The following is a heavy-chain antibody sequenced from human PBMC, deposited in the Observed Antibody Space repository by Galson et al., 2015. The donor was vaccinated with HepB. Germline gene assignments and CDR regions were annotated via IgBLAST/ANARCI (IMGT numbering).Heavy chain of an antibody. CDR3: AREGGYYDSSGYYYYYGMDV. J-gene: IGHJ6*02. CDR1: GFTFSSYA. D-gene: IGHD3-22*01. Sequence: SLRLSCAASGFTFSSYAMHWVRRAPGKGLEWVAVISYDGSNKYYADSVKGRFTISRDNSKNTLYLQMNSLRAEDTAVYYCAREGGYYDSSGYYYYYGMDVWGQGTTVTVSS. V-gene: IGHV3-30*04. CDR2: ISYDGSNK.